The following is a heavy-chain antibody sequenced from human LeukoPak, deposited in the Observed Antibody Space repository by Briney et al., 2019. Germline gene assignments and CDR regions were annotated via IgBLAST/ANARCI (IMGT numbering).Heavy chain of an antibody. CDR1: GFTFSNAW. Sequence: GGSLRLSCGASGFTFSNAWMSWVRQAPGKGLEWVGRIKSKTDGGTTDYAAPVKGRFTISRDDSKNTLYLQMNSLKTEDTAVYYCTTDPLDYYRSVEASDIWGQGTMVTVSS. CDR3: TTDPLDYYRSVEASDI. V-gene: IGHV3-15*01. CDR2: IKSKTDGGTT. D-gene: IGHD3-10*01. J-gene: IGHJ3*02.